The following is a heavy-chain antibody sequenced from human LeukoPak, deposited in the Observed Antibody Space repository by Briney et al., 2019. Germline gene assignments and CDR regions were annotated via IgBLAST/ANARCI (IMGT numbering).Heavy chain of an antibody. V-gene: IGHV3-7*01. Sequence: SGGSLGLSCAASGFTFRSYWMSWVRQAPGKGLEWVANIKQDGSEKYYVDSVKGRFTISRDNAKNSLYLQMNSLRAEDTAVYYCGRALGGGPLDYWGQGTLVTVSS. CDR2: IKQDGSEK. CDR3: GRALGGGPLDY. J-gene: IGHJ4*02. D-gene: IGHD3-16*01. CDR1: GFTFRSYW.